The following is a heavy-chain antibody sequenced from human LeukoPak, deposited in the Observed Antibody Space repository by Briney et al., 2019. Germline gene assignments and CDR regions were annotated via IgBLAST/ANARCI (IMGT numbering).Heavy chain of an antibody. J-gene: IGHJ3*01. CDR2: IYNSGST. D-gene: IGHD3-22*01. V-gene: IGHV4-59*01. CDR3: ARHMVYYYDSSGHGFDV. Sequence: SETLSLTCTVSGGSISTSYWSWIRQPPGKGLEWIGYIYNSGSTNYNPSLKSRVTISVDTSKNQFSLKLSSVTAADTAVYYCARHMVYYYDSSGHGFDVWGQGTMVTVSS. CDR1: GGSISTSY.